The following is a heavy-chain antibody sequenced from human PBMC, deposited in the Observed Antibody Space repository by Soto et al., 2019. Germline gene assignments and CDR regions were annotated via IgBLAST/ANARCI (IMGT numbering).Heavy chain of an antibody. CDR1: GGSISSYY. J-gene: IGHJ6*02. CDR3: ARAWVSSIVGRLHGMDV. Sequence: SETLSLTCTVSGGSISSYYWSWIRQPPGKGLEWIGYIYYSGSTKYNPSLKSRVTISEDTSKNQFSLKLSSVTAADTAVYYCARAWVSSIVGRLHGMDVWGQGTTVTVSS. CDR2: IYYSGST. D-gene: IGHD6-6*01. V-gene: IGHV4-59*01.